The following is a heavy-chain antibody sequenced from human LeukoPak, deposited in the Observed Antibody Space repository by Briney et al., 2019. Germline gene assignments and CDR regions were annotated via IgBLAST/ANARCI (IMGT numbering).Heavy chain of an antibody. D-gene: IGHD5-18*01. J-gene: IGHJ6*02. CDR3: ARMLAQRYGYFYYGMDV. V-gene: IGHV1-46*01. CDR2: INPSGGST. Sequence: ASMKVSCTASGYTFTSYYMHWVRQAPGQGLEWMGLINPSGGSTSYAQKFQGRVTMTRDTSTSTVYMELSSLRSEDTAVYYCARMLAQRYGYFYYGMDVWGQGTTVTVSS. CDR1: GYTFTSYY.